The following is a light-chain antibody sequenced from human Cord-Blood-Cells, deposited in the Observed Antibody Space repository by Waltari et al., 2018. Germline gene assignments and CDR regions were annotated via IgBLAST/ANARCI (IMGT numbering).Light chain of an antibody. Sequence: DIQMTPSPSSLSASVGDRVTLTCQASQDISNYLNWYQQKPGKAPKLLIYDTSNLETGVPSRFSGSGSGTDFTFTISSLQPEDIATYYCQQYDNLSLTFGGGTKVEIK. J-gene: IGKJ4*01. V-gene: IGKV1-33*01. CDR2: DTS. CDR3: QQYDNLSLT. CDR1: QDISNY.